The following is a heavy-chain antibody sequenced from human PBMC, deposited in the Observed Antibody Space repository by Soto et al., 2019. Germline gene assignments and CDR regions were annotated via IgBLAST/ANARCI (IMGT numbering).Heavy chain of an antibody. V-gene: IGHV4-39*01. CDR2: VHSSGGT. CDR3: ASVVVGATRQTGSDH. D-gene: IGHD2-15*01. Sequence: SETLSLTXTVSHGSITSGDYFWAWIRQPPGKGLEFIGSVHSSGGTYYSPSLKSRASISIDKSKNQFPLKLTSVNAGDTAVYFCASVVVGATRQTGSDHWGQGTLVTVSS. CDR1: HGSITSGDYF. J-gene: IGHJ4*02.